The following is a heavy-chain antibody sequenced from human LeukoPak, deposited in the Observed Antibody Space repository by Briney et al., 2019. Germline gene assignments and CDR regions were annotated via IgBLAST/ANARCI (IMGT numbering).Heavy chain of an antibody. V-gene: IGHV3-33*01. CDR3: ARAELPGYSSLPWFLDY. CDR2: IWYDGSNK. J-gene: IGHJ4*02. D-gene: IGHD6-19*01. CDR1: GFTFSSYG. Sequence: PGRSLRHSCAASGFTFSSYGMHWVRQAPGKGLEWVAVIWYDGSNKYYADSVKGRFTISRDNSKNTLYLQMNSLRAEDTAVYYCARAELPGYSSLPWFLDYWGQGTLVTVSS.